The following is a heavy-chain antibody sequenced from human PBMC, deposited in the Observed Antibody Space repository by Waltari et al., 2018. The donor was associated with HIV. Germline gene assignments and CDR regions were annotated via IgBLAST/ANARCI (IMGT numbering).Heavy chain of an antibody. J-gene: IGHJ4*02. CDR2: ISYEGGNK. D-gene: IGHD4-17*01. CDR1: GFTFSGYD. Sequence: QVQLVESGGGVGDPGRDLRLSCAACGFTFSGYDLDGVRQAPGKGRGLVAVISYEGGNKYYADSVKGRFTISRDNSKNTLYLQMNSLRAEDTAVYYCAKVKPDYGDYLYYFDYWGQGTLATVSS. V-gene: IGHV3-30*18. CDR3: AKVKPDYGDYLYYFDY.